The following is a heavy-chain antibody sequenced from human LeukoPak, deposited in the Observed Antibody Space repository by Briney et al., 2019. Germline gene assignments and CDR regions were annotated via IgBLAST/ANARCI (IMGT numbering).Heavy chain of an antibody. CDR2: ISWNSGSI. D-gene: IGHD3-10*01. V-gene: IGHV3-9*01. CDR3: AKDYYGD. CDR1: GFTFDDYA. Sequence: GGSLRLSCAASGFTFDDYAMHWVRQAPGKGLEWVSGISWNSGSIGYADSVKGRFTISRDNAKNSLYLQMNSLKSEDTAVYHCAKDYYGDWGQGTLVTVSS. J-gene: IGHJ4*02.